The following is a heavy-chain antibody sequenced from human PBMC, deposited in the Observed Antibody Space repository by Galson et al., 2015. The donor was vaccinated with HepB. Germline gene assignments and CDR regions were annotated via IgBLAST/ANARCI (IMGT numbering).Heavy chain of an antibody. Sequence: SVKVSCKASGGTFSSYAISWVRQAPGQGLEWMGGIIPIFGTANYAQKFQGRVTITADESTSTAYMELSSLRSEDTAVYYCARLWIAAAGVGDYWGQGTLVTVSS. J-gene: IGHJ4*02. D-gene: IGHD6-13*01. CDR3: ARLWIAAAGVGDY. V-gene: IGHV1-69*13. CDR2: IIPIFGTA. CDR1: GGTFSSYA.